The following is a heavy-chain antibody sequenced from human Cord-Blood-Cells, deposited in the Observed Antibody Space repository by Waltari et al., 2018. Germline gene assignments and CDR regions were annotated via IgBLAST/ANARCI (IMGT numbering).Heavy chain of an antibody. Sequence: QVQLVQSGAEVKKPGSSVKVSYKASGGTFSSYAISWVRQAPGQGLEWMGGIIPIFGTANYAQKFQGRVTITADKSTSTAYMELSSLRSEDTAVYYCAVTIFGVVINPSFDYWGQGTLVTVSS. CDR3: AVTIFGVVINPSFDY. CDR1: GGTFSSYA. J-gene: IGHJ4*02. D-gene: IGHD3-3*01. CDR2: IIPIFGTA. V-gene: IGHV1-69*06.